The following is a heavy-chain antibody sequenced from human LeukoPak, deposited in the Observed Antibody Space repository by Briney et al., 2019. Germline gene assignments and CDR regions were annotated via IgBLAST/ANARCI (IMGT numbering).Heavy chain of an antibody. D-gene: IGHD3-22*01. CDR1: GFTFSSYW. CDR2: IKQDGSEK. V-gene: IGHV3-7*01. Sequence: PGGSLRLSCAASGFTFSSYWMSWVRQAPGKGLEWVANIKQDGSEKYYVDSVKGRFTISRDNAKNSLYLQMNSLRAEDTAVYYCARTHYYDSRLFDYWGQGTLVTVSS. J-gene: IGHJ4*02. CDR3: ARTHYYDSRLFDY.